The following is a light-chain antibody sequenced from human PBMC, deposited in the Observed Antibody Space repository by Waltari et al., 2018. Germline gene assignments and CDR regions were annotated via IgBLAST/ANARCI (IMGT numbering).Light chain of an antibody. CDR3: QQRANWPPLT. J-gene: IGKJ4*01. CDR1: QSVYNF. Sequence: EVVLTQSPATLSLSPGERATLSCRASQSVYNFLAWYQQKPGQAPRLLIYGASQRATGIPARFRGSGSGTDFTLTISSLEPEDVAVYYCQQRANWPPLTFGGGTKVEIK. V-gene: IGKV3-11*01. CDR2: GAS.